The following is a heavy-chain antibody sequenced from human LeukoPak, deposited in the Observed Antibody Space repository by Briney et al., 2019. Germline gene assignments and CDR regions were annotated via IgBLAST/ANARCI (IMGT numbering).Heavy chain of an antibody. D-gene: IGHD3-22*01. CDR2: ISAYDGNT. V-gene: IGHV1-18*01. Sequence: GSVKVSCTASGYTFSSYGISGVRHAPGQGLEWMGWISAYDGNTNYAQKLQGRVTMTTDTSTSTAYMELRSLRSDDTALYYCTRDGYYDSSGYSGVRLLDYWGEGTPVADPS. CDR3: TRDGYYDSSGYSGVRLLDY. J-gene: IGHJ4*02. CDR1: GYTFSSYG.